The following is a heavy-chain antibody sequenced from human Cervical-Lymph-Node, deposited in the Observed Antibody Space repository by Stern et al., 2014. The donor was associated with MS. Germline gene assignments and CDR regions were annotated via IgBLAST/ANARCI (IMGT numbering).Heavy chain of an antibody. J-gene: IGHJ6*02. CDR2: ISYDGSNK. CDR3: ARGRQKTYYYDSSGSYYYGMDV. D-gene: IGHD3-22*01. Sequence: VQLLESGGGVVQPGRSLRLSCAASGFTFSSYAMHWVRQAPGQGLEWVAVISYDGSNKYYADSVKGRFTISRDKSKNTLYLQMNSLRAEDTAVYYCARGRQKTYYYDSSGSYYYGMDVWGQGTTVTVSS. CDR1: GFTFSSYA. V-gene: IGHV3-30*01.